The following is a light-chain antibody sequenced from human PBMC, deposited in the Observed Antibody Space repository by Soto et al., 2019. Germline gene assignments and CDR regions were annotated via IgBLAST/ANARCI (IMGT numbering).Light chain of an antibody. V-gene: IGLV2-14*01. CDR2: EVS. CDR1: SSDVGGYNY. Sequence: QSVLTQPASVSGSPGQSIAISCTGTSSDVGGYNYVSWYQQHPGKAPKLLLSEVSKRPSGVSDRFSGSKSGNTASLTISGLQTQDEADYYCSSFTSGYTFAFGNGTKVTV. J-gene: IGLJ1*01. CDR3: SSFTSGYTFA.